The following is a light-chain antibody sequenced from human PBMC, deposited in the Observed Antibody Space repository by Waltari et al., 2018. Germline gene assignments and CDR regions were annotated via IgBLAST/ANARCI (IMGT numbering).Light chain of an antibody. CDR3: QQYYTIPPT. CDR2: WAS. J-gene: IGKJ1*01. V-gene: IGKV4-1*01. CDR1: QSVLYNSIHKTY. Sequence: DIVMTQSPDSLAVYLGERAPINCKSSQSVLYNSIHKTYVAWYQHKPGQSPKLLIYWASTRDSGVPDRFSGSGSGTDFTLTISSLQAEDVAVYYCQQYYTIPPTFGQGTKVEIK.